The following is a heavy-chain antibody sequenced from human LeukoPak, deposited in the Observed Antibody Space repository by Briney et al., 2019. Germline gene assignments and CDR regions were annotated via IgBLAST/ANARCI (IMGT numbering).Heavy chain of an antibody. Sequence: ASVKVSCKVSGYTLTELSMHWVRQAPGKELEWMGGFDPEDGETIYAQKFQGRVTMTEDTSTDTAYMELSSLRSEDTAVYYCATVSVCSSTSCHNYFDYRGQGTLVTVSS. V-gene: IGHV1-24*01. CDR2: FDPEDGET. J-gene: IGHJ4*02. CDR1: GYTLTELS. D-gene: IGHD2-2*02. CDR3: ATVSVCSSTSCHNYFDY.